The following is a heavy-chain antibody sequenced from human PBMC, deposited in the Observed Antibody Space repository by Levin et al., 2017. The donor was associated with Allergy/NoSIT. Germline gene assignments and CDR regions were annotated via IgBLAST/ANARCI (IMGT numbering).Heavy chain of an antibody. Sequence: GGSLRLSCAVSGFTFTKAWMSWVRQTPGKGLEWVGRIKSKTDGGRTDYAAPVKGRFTMSRDDSKNMLYLQMNNLKTEDTAVYYCTTDDYYVNGDYNIGFAYWGQGVQATVSS. CDR2: IKSKTDGGRT. V-gene: IGHV3-15*01. CDR1: GFTFTKAW. D-gene: IGHD3-9*01. CDR3: TTDDYYVNGDYNIGFAY. J-gene: IGHJ4*02.